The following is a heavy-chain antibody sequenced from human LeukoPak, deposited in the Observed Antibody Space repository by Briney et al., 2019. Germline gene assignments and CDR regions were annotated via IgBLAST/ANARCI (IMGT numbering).Heavy chain of an antibody. V-gene: IGHV1-18*01. CDR2: ISPYNGNT. D-gene: IGHD2-21*01. CDR3: ATHGTYCGGDCYSYF. Sequence: WASVKVSCKASGYIFINYGINWVRQAPGQGLEWMGWISPYNGNTNYAQKLQGRVTMTTDTSTSTAYMELRSLTSDDTAVYYCATHGTYCGGDCYSYFWGHGTLITVSS. J-gene: IGHJ4*01. CDR1: GYIFINYG.